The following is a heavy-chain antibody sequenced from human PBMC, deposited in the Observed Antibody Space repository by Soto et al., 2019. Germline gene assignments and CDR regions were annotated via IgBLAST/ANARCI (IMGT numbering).Heavy chain of an antibody. J-gene: IGHJ4*02. D-gene: IGHD3-10*01. CDR2: ASGSGAST. Sequence: GGSLRLSCGASGFTFTNYAMSWVRQAPGKGLEWASTASGSGASTYYTDSVKGRFTISRDNSKNTLYLQMKSLRIEDTAVYYCAKVAVRGVVVSNFDSWGQGTLVTVSS. V-gene: IGHV3-23*01. CDR3: AKVAVRGVVVSNFDS. CDR1: GFTFTNYA.